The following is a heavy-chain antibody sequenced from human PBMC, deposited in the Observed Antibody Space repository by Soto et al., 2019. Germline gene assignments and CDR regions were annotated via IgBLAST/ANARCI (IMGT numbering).Heavy chain of an antibody. CDR1: GYTFFTYD. D-gene: IGHD5-12*01. V-gene: IGHV1-18*01. CDR3: ARHQGPTTSENWFDP. Sequence: QVPLVQSGVEVKTPGASVKVSCQASGYTFFTYDISWVRQAPGQGLERMGWISTYSGDTKYAQKFQGRVTMTTDTSTTTAYLELRSLRSDDTAVYYCARHQGPTTSENWFDPWGQGTLVTVSS. J-gene: IGHJ5*02. CDR2: ISTYSGDT.